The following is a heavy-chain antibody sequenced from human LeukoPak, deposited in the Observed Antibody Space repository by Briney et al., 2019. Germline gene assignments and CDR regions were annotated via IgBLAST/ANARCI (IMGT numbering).Heavy chain of an antibody. CDR3: AKDPFYYYDSNGYPPSDY. CDR2: ITDDGTNE. J-gene: IGHJ4*02. Sequence: GSLRPPRATSGFNLRYHGIHRVRQGSSQGAGLVAFITDDGTNEHSADSVKGRFTISRDNSKNTLYLQMNSLRPEDTAVYYCAKDPFYYYDSNGYPPSDYWGQGTLVTVSS. CDR1: GFNLRYHG. V-gene: IGHV3-30*02. D-gene: IGHD3-22*01.